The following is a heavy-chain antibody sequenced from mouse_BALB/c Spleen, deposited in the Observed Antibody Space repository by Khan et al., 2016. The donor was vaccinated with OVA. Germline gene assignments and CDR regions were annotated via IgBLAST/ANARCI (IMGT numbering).Heavy chain of an antibody. V-gene: IGHV1S33*01. Sequence: LHQSGPELVKPGSLVKISCKASGYTFTAYDINWVMQRPGQGPEWIGWIYPGDDRTKYNENFKGKATLTVDNYSNPVYMQLNTLTSANSAVSCSAMEGLRGVGLDYWGQGTSASVSS. J-gene: IGHJ4*01. CDR3: AMEGLRGVGLDY. CDR1: GYTFTAYD. CDR2: IYPGDDRT. D-gene: IGHD6-1*01.